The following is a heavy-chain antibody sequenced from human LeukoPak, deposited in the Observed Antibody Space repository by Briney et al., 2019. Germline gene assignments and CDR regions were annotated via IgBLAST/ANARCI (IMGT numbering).Heavy chain of an antibody. D-gene: IGHD6-13*01. J-gene: IGHJ6*03. CDR2: INHSGST. Sequence: SETLSLTCAVYGGSFSGYYWSWIRQPPGKGLEWIGEINHSGSTNYNPSLKSRVTISVDKSKNQFSLKLSSVTAADTAVYYCARGKAAAGTSYRYYYYMDVWGKGTTVTVSS. V-gene: IGHV4-34*01. CDR1: GGSFSGYY. CDR3: ARGKAAAGTSYRYYYYMDV.